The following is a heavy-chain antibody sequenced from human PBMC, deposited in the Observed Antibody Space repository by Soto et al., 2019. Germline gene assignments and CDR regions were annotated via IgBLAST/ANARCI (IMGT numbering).Heavy chain of an antibody. D-gene: IGHD6-19*01. CDR1: VSTFSTYA. V-gene: IGHV1-69*13. CDR2: IIPLFGTA. CDR3: ARPKGSYSSGYYYFDY. Sequence: SVKVSCKTSVSTFSTYAIYWVRQAPGQGLEWMGAIIPLFGTADYAQKFQGRVTITADESTSTASMELSSLRSEDTAVYYCARPKGSYSSGYYYFDYWGQGTLVTVS. J-gene: IGHJ4*02.